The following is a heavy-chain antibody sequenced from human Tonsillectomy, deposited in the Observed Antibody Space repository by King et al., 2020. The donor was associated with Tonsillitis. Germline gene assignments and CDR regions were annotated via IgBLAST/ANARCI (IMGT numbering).Heavy chain of an antibody. Sequence: VQLQQWGAGLLKPSETLSLTCAVYGGSFSDYYWSWIRQPPGKGLEWIGEINHSVSINYNPSLNSRVTISVDTSKNQFSLILSSVTAADTAVYYCARAQYSSGWYDYWGQGTLVTVSS. CDR1: GGSFSDYY. D-gene: IGHD6-19*01. V-gene: IGHV4-34*01. CDR2: INHSVSI. J-gene: IGHJ4*02. CDR3: ARAQYSSGWYDY.